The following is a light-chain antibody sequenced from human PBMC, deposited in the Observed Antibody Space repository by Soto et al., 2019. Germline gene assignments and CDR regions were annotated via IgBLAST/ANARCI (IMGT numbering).Light chain of an antibody. CDR3: QQYGSSPFT. CDR1: QSVRIIY. CDR2: GAS. J-gene: IGKJ3*01. Sequence: EIALKKSPGTLSLSPGERATLSCRASQSVRIIYLAWYQQKPGQAPRLLIYGASSRATGIPYRFSGSVSGTDFTLTISRLEPADFAVYYCQQYGSSPFTFGPGTKVDFK. V-gene: IGKV3-20*01.